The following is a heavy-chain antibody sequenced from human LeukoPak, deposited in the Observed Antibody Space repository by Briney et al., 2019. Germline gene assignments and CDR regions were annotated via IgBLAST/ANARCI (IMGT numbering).Heavy chain of an antibody. CDR3: ARANTAMVRIKGWFDP. CDR2: INHSGST. CDR1: GGSFSGYY. J-gene: IGHJ5*02. D-gene: IGHD5-18*01. Sequence: PSETLSLTCAVYGGSFSGYYWSWIRQPPGKGLEWIGEINHSGSTNYNPSLKSRVTISVDTSKNQFSLKLSSVTAADTAVYYCARANTAMVRIKGWFDPWGQGTLVTVSS. V-gene: IGHV4-34*01.